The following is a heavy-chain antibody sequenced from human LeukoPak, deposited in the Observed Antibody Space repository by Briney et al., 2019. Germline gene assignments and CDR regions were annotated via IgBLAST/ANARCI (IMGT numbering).Heavy chain of an antibody. CDR1: GDSITSHY. J-gene: IGHJ4*02. V-gene: IGHV4-59*11. D-gene: IGHD3-22*01. CDR3: ARRSGVPDSRDYRYYFDY. CDR2: IYYSGGT. Sequence: SETLSLTCVVSGDSITSHYWSWIRQPPGKGLEYIGYIYYSGGTDYNPSLQNRVTISLDTTKNQFSLNLKYVIAADTAVYYCARRSGVPDSRDYRYYFDYWGQGTLVTVSS.